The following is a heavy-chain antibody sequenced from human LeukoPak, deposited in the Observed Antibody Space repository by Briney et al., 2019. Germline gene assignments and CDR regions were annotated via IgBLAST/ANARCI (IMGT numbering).Heavy chain of an antibody. CDR1: GYTFTGYY. V-gene: IGHV1-2*02. CDR2: INPNSGGT. Sequence: ASVKVSCKASGYTFTGYYMHWVRQAPGQGLEWMGWINPNSGGTNYAQKFQGRVTMTRDTSISTAYMELSRLRSDDTAVYYCARSLDYVGGSYRHTLGGWGQGTLVTVSS. CDR3: ARSLDYVGGSYRHTLGG. D-gene: IGHD3-16*02. J-gene: IGHJ4*02.